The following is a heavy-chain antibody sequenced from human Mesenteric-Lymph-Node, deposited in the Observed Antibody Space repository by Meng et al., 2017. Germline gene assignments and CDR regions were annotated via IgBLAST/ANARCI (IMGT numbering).Heavy chain of an antibody. D-gene: IGHD3-22*01. CDR3: ARVRSENFDSSGYVGYYYYGMDV. V-gene: IGHV3-48*03. Sequence: GESLKISCAASGFTFSSYEMNWVRQAPGKGLEWVSYIRNNDNTIYYADSVKGRFTIYRDNAKNSLYLQMDSLRDGDTAVYYCARVRSENFDSSGYVGYYYYGMDVWGQGTTVTVSS. CDR2: IRNNDNTI. J-gene: IGHJ6*02. CDR1: GFTFSSYE.